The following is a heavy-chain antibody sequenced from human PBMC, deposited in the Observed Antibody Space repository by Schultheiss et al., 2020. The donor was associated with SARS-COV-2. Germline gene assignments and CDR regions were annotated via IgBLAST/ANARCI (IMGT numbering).Heavy chain of an antibody. CDR3: ASRRLRLGELSLYGNDY. Sequence: TLSLPCAVSDGSFSDYYWTWIRQPPGKGLEWIGSIYHSGSTYYNPSLKSRVTISVDTSKNQFSLKLSSVTAADTAVYYCASRRLRLGELSLYGNDYWGQGTLVTVSS. J-gene: IGHJ4*02. CDR1: DGSFSDYY. CDR2: IYHSGST. D-gene: IGHD3-16*02. V-gene: IGHV4-34*01.